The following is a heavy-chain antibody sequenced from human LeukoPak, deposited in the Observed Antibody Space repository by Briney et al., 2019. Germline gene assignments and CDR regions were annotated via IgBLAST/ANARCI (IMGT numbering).Heavy chain of an antibody. CDR1: GYTFSTCY. CDR3: ARVVIHCSGGICHHAFDI. CDR2: INPSGGST. V-gene: IGHV1-46*01. Sequence: ASVKVSCKACGYTFSTCYMHLVRQAPGQGLEWMGIINPSGGSTSYAQKFQGRVTMTRDTSTSTVYMELSSLRSEDTAVYYCARVVIHCSGGICHHAFDIWGQRTMVTISS. D-gene: IGHD2-15*01. J-gene: IGHJ3*02.